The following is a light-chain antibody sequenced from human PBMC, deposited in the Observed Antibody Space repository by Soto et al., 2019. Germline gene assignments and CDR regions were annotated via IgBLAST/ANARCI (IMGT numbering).Light chain of an antibody. Sequence: DIQMTQSPSTLSASVGDTVTVTCRASQSVSGWLAWYQQKPGEAPKLLIYDASALESGVPSRFSGSGSGTEFTLTISSLQPDDFATYYCQQYNPYTWTFGHGTKVDIK. CDR2: DAS. J-gene: IGKJ1*01. CDR1: QSVSGW. V-gene: IGKV1-5*01. CDR3: QQYNPYTWT.